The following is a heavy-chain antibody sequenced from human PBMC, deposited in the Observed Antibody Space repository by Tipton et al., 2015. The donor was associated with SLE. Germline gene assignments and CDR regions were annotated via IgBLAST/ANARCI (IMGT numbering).Heavy chain of an antibody. CDR2: RSTIGNT. V-gene: IGHV4-61*02. J-gene: IGHJ6*02. CDR3: ARGMMTWRGAILGVDV. Sequence: TLSLTCTVSGVSISSGNYFWSWIRQPAGKGLEWIGRRSTIGNTDYNPSLKSRVTMSVDSAKNQFSLKLTSVTAADTAVYYCARGMMTWRGAILGVDVWGQGTTVTVSS. CDR1: GVSISSGNYF. D-gene: IGHD3-16*01.